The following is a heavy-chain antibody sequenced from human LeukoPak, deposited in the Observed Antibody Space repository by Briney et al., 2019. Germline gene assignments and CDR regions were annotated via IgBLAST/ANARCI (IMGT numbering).Heavy chain of an antibody. D-gene: IGHD3-22*01. CDR3: TTYYYDSSGYSSLVY. CDR2: IKSKTDGGTT. Sequence: GGSLRLSCAASGFTFSNAWMSWVRQAPGKGLEWVGRIKSKTDGGTTDYAAPVKGRFTISRDDSKNTLYLQMNSLKTEDTAVYYCTTYYYDSSGYSSLVYWGQGTLVTVSS. J-gene: IGHJ4*02. CDR1: GFTFSNAW. V-gene: IGHV3-15*01.